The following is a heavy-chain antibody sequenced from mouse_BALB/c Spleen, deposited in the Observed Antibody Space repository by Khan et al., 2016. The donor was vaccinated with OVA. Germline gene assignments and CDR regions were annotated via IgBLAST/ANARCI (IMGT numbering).Heavy chain of an antibody. CDR1: GYTFTSYW. V-gene: IGHV1S41*01. Sequence: DLVKPGASVKLSCKASGYTFTSYWINWIKQRPGQGLEWIGRIAPGSGSSYYNEMFEGKATLNVDTSSRAASIQLSSLSSEDSAVYFCARENYYGRTCYAMDYWGQGTSVTVSS. CDR2: IAPGSGSS. D-gene: IGHD1-1*01. J-gene: IGHJ4*01. CDR3: ARENYYGRTCYAMDY.